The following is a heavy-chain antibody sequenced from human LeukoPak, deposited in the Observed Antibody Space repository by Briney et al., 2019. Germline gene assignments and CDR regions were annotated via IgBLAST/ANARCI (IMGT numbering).Heavy chain of an antibody. Sequence: GGSLRLSCAASGFTFSTCLMHWVRQAPGKGLVWVSRIQTDGSSTTYADSVKGRFTISRDNAKNTLYLQMNSLRVEDTAVYYCARRSDIGDGFDIWGQGTMVPVSS. CDR2: IQTDGSST. V-gene: IGHV3-74*01. CDR3: ARRSDIGDGFDI. J-gene: IGHJ3*02. D-gene: IGHD2-15*01. CDR1: GFTFSTCL.